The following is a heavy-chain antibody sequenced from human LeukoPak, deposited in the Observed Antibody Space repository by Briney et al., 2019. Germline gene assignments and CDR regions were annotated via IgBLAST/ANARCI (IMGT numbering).Heavy chain of an antibody. CDR1: GGSFSGYY. CDR3: ARYIGRSGIAARPRYFDI. CDR2: INHSGST. J-gene: IGHJ3*02. V-gene: IGHV4-34*01. D-gene: IGHD6-6*01. Sequence: SETLSLTCAVYGGSFSGYYWSWIRQPPGKGLEWIGEINHSGSTNYNPSLKSRVTISVDTSKNQFSLKLSSVTAADTAVYYCARYIGRSGIAARPRYFDIWGQGTMVTVSS.